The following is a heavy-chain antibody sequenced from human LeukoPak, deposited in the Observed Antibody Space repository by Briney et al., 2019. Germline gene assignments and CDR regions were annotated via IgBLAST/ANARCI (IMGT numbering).Heavy chain of an antibody. CDR1: GYTFTSYY. Sequence: ASVKVSCKASGYTFTSYYMHWVRQAPGQGLEWMGIINPSGGSTSYAQKFQGRVTMTRDTSTSTVYMELSSLRAEDTAIYYCAKLFCSGSRCDSRFDYWGQGTLVTVSS. CDR2: INPSGGST. CDR3: AKLFCSGSRCDSRFDY. D-gene: IGHD2-15*01. J-gene: IGHJ4*02. V-gene: IGHV1-46*01.